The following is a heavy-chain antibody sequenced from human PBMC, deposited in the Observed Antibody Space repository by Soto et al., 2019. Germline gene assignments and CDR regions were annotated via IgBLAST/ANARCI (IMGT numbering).Heavy chain of an antibody. Sequence: ASVKVSCKASGGTFSSYAISWVRQAPGQGLEWMGGIIPIFGTANYAQKFQGRVTITADESTSTAYMELSSLRSEDTAVYYCARDLGIVVVTANYYYYYGMDVWGQGTTVTVSS. CDR2: IIPIFGTA. CDR1: GGTFSSYA. CDR3: ARDLGIVVVTANYYYYYGMDV. V-gene: IGHV1-69*13. D-gene: IGHD2-21*02. J-gene: IGHJ6*02.